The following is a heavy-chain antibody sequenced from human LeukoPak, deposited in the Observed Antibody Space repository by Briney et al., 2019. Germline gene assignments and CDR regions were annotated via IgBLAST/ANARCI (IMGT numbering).Heavy chain of an antibody. CDR3: AKGEYYYGSGSYYYYYGMDV. J-gene: IGHJ6*02. CDR1: GFTFSSYA. Sequence: GGSLRLSCAASGFTFSSYAMSWVRQAPGKGLEWVSAISGSGGSTYYADSAKGRFTISRDNSKNTLYLQMNSLRAEDTAVYYCAKGEYYYGSGSYYYYYGMDVWGQGTTVTVSS. V-gene: IGHV3-23*01. D-gene: IGHD3-10*01. CDR2: ISGSGGST.